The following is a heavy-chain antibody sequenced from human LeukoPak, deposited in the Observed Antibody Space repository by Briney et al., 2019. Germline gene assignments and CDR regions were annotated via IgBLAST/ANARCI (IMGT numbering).Heavy chain of an antibody. CDR2: IYHSGST. Sequence: PSETLSLTCTVSGYSISSGYYWGWIRQPPGKGLEWIGSIYHSGSTYYNPSLKSRVTISVDTSKNQFSLKLSSVTAADTAVYYCATETTGTTGRAWDYWGQGTLVTVSS. V-gene: IGHV4-38-2*02. CDR1: GYSISSGYY. CDR3: ATETTGTTGRAWDY. J-gene: IGHJ4*02. D-gene: IGHD1-1*01.